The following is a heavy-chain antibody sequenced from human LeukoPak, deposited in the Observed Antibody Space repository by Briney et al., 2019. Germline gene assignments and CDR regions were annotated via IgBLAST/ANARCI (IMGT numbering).Heavy chain of an antibody. V-gene: IGHV1-2*02. CDR2: INPNSGGT. CDR3: ARDPFGQWWSRRAPLTSDDP. Sequence: GASVKVSCKASGYTFTGYYMHWVRQAPGQGLEWMGWINPNSGGTNYAQKFQGRVTMTRDTSISTAYMELSRLRSDDTAVYYCARDPFGQWWSRRAPLTSDDPWGQGTLVTVSS. CDR1: GYTFTGYY. J-gene: IGHJ5*02. D-gene: IGHD2-15*01.